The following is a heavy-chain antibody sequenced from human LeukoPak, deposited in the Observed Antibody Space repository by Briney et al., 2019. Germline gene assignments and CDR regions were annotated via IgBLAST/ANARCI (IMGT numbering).Heavy chain of an antibody. CDR1: NGSFSDYY. V-gene: IGHV4-34*01. D-gene: IGHD5-18*01. CDR3: ARRRRGYKNGWPDAIDI. J-gene: IGHJ3*02. CDR2: VNHRGSA. Sequence: LETLSLTCAVYNGSFSDYYWSWIRQPPGKGLEWIGEVNHRGSASYNPSLESRVTISGDTSKTQFSLKVKSVTAADTAVYYCARRRRGYKNGWPDAIDIWGQGTMVTVSS.